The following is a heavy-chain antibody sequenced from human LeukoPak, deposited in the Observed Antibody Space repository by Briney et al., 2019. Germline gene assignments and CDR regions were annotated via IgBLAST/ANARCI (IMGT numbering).Heavy chain of an antibody. J-gene: IGHJ4*02. CDR3: ARVTSDSSGFAYYFDF. CDR2: IDTAGDT. CDR1: GFTFSSYD. D-gene: IGHD3-22*01. Sequence: GGSLRLSCAASGFTFSSYDMHWVRQATGKGLEWVSAIDTAGDTYYPGSVKGRFTISRENARNSLYLQMSSLRAGDTAVYYCARVTSDSSGFAYYFDFWGQGTLVTVSS. V-gene: IGHV3-13*01.